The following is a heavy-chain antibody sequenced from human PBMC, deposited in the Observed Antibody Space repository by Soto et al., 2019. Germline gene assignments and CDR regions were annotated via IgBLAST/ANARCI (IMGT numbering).Heavy chain of an antibody. V-gene: IGHV3-23*01. CDR2: LSRGGGST. Sequence: EAQLLESGGELIQPGGSLRLSCAASGFTYSSHGMSWVRQAPGKGLEWIAGLSRGGGSTYYADSVKSPFTISRDNSKNTLDLIMNSLRVEDTALYYCARDGQYRTDGFDIWGQGTMVTVSS. CDR1: GFTYSSHG. J-gene: IGHJ3*02. CDR3: ARDGQYRTDGFDI. D-gene: IGHD1-1*01.